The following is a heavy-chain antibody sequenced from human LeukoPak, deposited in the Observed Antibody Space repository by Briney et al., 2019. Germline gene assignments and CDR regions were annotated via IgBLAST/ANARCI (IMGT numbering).Heavy chain of an antibody. J-gene: IGHJ6*03. Sequence: PGGSLRLSCAASGFTFSSYGMHWVRQAPGKGLEWVAAISYDGSNKYYADSVKGRFTISRDNSKNTLYLQMNSLRAEDTAVYYCASLYGDYVNDYYYYYMDVWGKGTTVTVSS. V-gene: IGHV3-30*03. CDR3: ASLYGDYVNDYYYYYMDV. CDR2: ISYDGSNK. D-gene: IGHD4-17*01. CDR1: GFTFSSYG.